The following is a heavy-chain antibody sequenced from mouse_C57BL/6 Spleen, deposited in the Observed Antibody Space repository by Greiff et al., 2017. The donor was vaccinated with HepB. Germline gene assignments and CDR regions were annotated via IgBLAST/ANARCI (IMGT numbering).Heavy chain of an antibody. Sequence: EVQLVESGTVLARPGASVKMSCKTSGYTFTSYWMHWVKQRPGQGLEWIGAIYPGNSDTSYNQKFKGKAKLTAVTSASTAYMELSSLTNEDSAVYYCTTTVVATDWYFDVWGTGTTVTVSS. J-gene: IGHJ1*03. CDR1: GYTFTSYW. CDR3: TTTVVATDWYFDV. CDR2: IYPGNSDT. V-gene: IGHV1-5*01. D-gene: IGHD1-1*01.